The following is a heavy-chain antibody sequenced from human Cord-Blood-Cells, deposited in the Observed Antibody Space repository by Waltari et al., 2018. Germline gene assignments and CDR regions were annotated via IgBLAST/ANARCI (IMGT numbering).Heavy chain of an antibody. D-gene: IGHD5-18*01. J-gene: IGHJ4*02. Sequence: QVQLQQWGAGLLKPSETLSLTCAVYGGSFRGYYWSWIRQPPGKGLEWIGEINHSGGTNYNPSLKSRVTISVDTSKNQFSLKLSSVTAADTAVYYCARRRDWIPFDYWGQGTLVTVSS. V-gene: IGHV4-34*01. CDR2: INHSGGT. CDR3: ARRRDWIPFDY. CDR1: GGSFRGYY.